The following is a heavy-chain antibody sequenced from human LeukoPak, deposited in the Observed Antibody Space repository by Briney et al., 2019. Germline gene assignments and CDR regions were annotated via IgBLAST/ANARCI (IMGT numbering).Heavy chain of an antibody. V-gene: IGHV3-74*01. CDR1: GFTFSSYW. Sequence: GGSLGLSCAASGFTFSSYWVHWVRQAPGKGLVWVSRINTDGSSRNYADSVKGRFTISRDNAKNTLYLQMNSLRAEDTAVYYCAKDMGSGRYYADYYYMDVWGKGTTVTVSS. D-gene: IGHD1-26*01. CDR3: AKDMGSGRYYADYYYMDV. CDR2: INTDGSSR. J-gene: IGHJ6*03.